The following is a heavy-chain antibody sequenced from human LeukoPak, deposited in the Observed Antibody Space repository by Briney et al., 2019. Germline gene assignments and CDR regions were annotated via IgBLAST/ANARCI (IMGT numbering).Heavy chain of an antibody. J-gene: IGHJ4*02. CDR3: AKEWGIAAAGINFDY. CDR2: IGGSGVNA. CDR1: GFTFSNYA. V-gene: IGHV3-23*01. Sequence: QSGGSLRLSCAASGFTFSNYAMTWVRQAPGKGLEWVSVIGGSGVNAYYADSVKGRFTISRDNSKNTLYLQMNSLRAEDTAVYYCAKEWGIAAAGINFDYWGQGTLVTVSS. D-gene: IGHD6-13*01.